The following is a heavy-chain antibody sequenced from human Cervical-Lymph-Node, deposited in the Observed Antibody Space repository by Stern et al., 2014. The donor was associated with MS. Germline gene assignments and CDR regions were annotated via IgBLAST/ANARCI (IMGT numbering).Heavy chain of an antibody. CDR2: IYYSGNN. D-gene: IGHD2-2*01. CDR3: ARDRVVVVQTAVSKVFDHYYHGMDV. CDR1: GDSITSGNYY. V-gene: IGHV4-61*03. J-gene: IGHJ6*02. Sequence: QLQLQESGPGLVKPSETLSLTCSVSGDSITSGNYYWTWIRQPPGKGLEWIGYIYYSGNNNYNPSLKSRVTISIDTSKNHLSLNLSSVTAEDTAVYYCARDRVVVVQTAVSKVFDHYYHGMDVWGQGTAVTVSS.